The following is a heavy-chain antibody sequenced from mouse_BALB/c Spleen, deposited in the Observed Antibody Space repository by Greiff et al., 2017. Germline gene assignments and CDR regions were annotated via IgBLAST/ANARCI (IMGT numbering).Heavy chain of an antibody. CDR2: INPGSGGT. V-gene: IGHV1-54*01. D-gene: IGHD1-1*01. CDR3: ARGNYYGSSYENDMDY. CDR1: GYAFTNYL. J-gene: IGHJ4*01. Sequence: QVQLQQSGAELVRPGTSVKVSCKASGYAFTNYLIEWVKQRPGQGLEWIGVINPGSGGTNDNEKFKGKATLTADKSSSTAYMQLSSLTSDDSAVYFCARGNYYGSSYENDMDYWGQGTSVTVSS.